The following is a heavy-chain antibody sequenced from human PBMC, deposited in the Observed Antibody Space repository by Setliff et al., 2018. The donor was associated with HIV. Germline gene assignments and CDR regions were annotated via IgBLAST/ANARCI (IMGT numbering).Heavy chain of an antibody. J-gene: IGHJ6*03. Sequence: PGGSLRLSCRASAFTFSDYWMTWVRQAPGKGLEWVSSISSSSSYIYYADSVRGRFTVSRDDAKRSLYLQMNSLKAEDTAVYYCARVESSNSWGNYYYYMDVWGKGTTVTVSS. CDR2: ISSSSSYI. CDR1: AFTFSDYW. D-gene: IGHD6-6*01. CDR3: ARVESSNSWGNYYYYMDV. V-gene: IGHV3-21*01.